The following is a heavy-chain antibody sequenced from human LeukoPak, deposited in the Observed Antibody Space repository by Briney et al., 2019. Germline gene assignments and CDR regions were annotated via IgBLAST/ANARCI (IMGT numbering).Heavy chain of an antibody. V-gene: IGHV1-18*01. CDR2: ISAYNGNT. D-gene: IGHD5-18*01. Sequence: GASVKVSCKASGYTFTSYGISWVRQAPGQGLEWMGWISAYNGNTNYAQKLQGRVTMTTDTSTSTAYMELRSLRSDDTAVYYCARDPHRGYSYGRLDPEFDYWGQGTLVTVSS. J-gene: IGHJ4*02. CDR1: GYTFTSYG. CDR3: ARDPHRGYSYGRLDPEFDY.